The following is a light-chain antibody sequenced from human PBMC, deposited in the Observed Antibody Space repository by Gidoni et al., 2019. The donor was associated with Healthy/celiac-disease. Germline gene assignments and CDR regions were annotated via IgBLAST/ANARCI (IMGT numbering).Light chain of an antibody. CDR2: AAS. Sequence: AIRMTQSPSSFSASTRDRVTITGRASQVISSYLAWYQQTPGNAPKLLIYAASTLQSGVPSRFSGSGSGTDFTLTISCLQSEDFATYYCQQDYSSLLTFGPGTKVDIK. J-gene: IGKJ3*01. CDR3: QQDYSSLLT. V-gene: IGKV1-8*01. CDR1: QVISSY.